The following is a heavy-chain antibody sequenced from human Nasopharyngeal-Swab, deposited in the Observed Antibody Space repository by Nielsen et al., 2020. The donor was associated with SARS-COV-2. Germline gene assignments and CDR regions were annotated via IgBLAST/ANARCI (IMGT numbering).Heavy chain of an antibody. J-gene: IGHJ6*02. Sequence: ASVKVSCKASGYTFTSFGINWVRQAPGQGLEWMGWINAGNGNTKYSQKFQGRVTITRDTSASTAYMELSSLRSEDTAVYYCAREYSYGYKLSFDYYYGMDVWGQGTTVTVSS. D-gene: IGHD5-18*01. CDR3: AREYSYGYKLSFDYYYGMDV. CDR2: INAGNGNT. CDR1: GYTFTSFG. V-gene: IGHV1-3*01.